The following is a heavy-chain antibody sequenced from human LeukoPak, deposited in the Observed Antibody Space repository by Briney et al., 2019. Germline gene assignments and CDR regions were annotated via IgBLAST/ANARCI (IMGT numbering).Heavy chain of an antibody. CDR1: GGSISSYY. V-gene: IGHV4-59*01. Sequence: SETLSLTCTVSGGSISSYYWSWIRQPPGKGLEWIGYIYYSGSTNYNPSLKSRVTISVDTSKNQFSLKLSSVTAADTAVYYCAKVRYYYYDSSGYYYFDYWGQGTLVTVSS. CDR3: AKVRYYYYDSSGYYYFDY. CDR2: IYYSGST. J-gene: IGHJ4*02. D-gene: IGHD3-22*01.